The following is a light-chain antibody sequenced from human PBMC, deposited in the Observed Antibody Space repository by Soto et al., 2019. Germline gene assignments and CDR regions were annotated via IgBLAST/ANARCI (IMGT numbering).Light chain of an antibody. V-gene: IGKV2-28*01. CDR3: MQALQTPT. CDR1: QSLLHSNGYNY. CDR2: LGS. J-gene: IGKJ4*01. Sequence: DIEMTQSPLSLPVTPGEPASISCRSSQSLLHSNGYNYLDWYLQKPGQSPQLLIYLGSNRASGVPDRISGSGSGTDFTLKISRVEAEDVGIYYCMQALQTPTFGGGTKVDIK.